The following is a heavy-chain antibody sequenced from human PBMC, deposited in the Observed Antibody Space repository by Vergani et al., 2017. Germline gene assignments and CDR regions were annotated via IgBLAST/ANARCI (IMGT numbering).Heavy chain of an antibody. V-gene: IGHV1-69*06. J-gene: IGHJ4*02. CDR1: GGTFSSYA. D-gene: IGHD3-22*01. CDR3: ARLEGSYDSSGYYSDY. CDR2: IIPIFGTA. Sequence: QVQLVQSGAEVKKPGSSVKVSCKASGGTFSSYAISWVRQAPGQGLEWMGGIIPIFGTANYAQKFQGRVTITADKSTSTAYMELSSLRSEDTAVYSCARLEGSYDSSGYYSDYWGQGTLVTVSS.